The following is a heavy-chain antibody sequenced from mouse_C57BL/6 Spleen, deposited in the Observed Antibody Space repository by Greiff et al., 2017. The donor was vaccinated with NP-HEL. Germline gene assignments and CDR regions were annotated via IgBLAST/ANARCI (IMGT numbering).Heavy chain of an antibody. J-gene: IGHJ4*01. V-gene: IGHV1-72*01. CDR2: IDPNSGGT. D-gene: IGHD3-2*02. CDR1: GYTFTSYW. CDR3: ESETDQSAVHYAMDY. Sequence: QVQLQQPGAELVKPGASVKLSCKASGYTFTSYWMHWVKQRPGRGLEWIGWIDPNSGGTKYNEKFKNKATLTADKPSSTAYMQLSSLTSEDCAVKYCESETDQSAVHYAMDYWGQGTLVTVSA.